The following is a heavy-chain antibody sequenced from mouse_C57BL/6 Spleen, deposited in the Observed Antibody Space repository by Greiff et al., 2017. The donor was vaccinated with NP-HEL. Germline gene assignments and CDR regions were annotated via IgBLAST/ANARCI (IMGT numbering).Heavy chain of an antibody. CDR3: ARLWAQATAY. CDR2: IYPSDSET. J-gene: IGHJ3*01. Sequence: QVQLQQPGAGLVRPGSSVKLSCKASGYTFTSYWMDWVKQRPGQGLEWIGNIYPSDSETHYNQKFKDKSTLTVDKSSSTAYMQLSSLTSEDSAVYYCARLWAQATAYWGQGTLVTVSA. CDR1: GYTFTSYW. D-gene: IGHD3-2*02. V-gene: IGHV1-61*01.